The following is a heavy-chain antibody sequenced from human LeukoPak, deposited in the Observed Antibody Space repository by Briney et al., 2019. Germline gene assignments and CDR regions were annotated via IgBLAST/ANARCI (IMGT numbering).Heavy chain of an antibody. CDR3: ARERVLYSSSWYYFDY. V-gene: IGHV4-4*07. D-gene: IGHD6-13*01. J-gene: IGHJ4*02. Sequence: PSETLSLTCTVSGGSISSYFGSCIRQPAGKGLEWIGRIYTSGSTNYNPSLKSRVTMSVDTSKNQFSLKLSSVTAADTAVYYCARERVLYSSSWYYFDYWGQGTLVTVSS. CDR2: IYTSGST. CDR1: GGSISSYF.